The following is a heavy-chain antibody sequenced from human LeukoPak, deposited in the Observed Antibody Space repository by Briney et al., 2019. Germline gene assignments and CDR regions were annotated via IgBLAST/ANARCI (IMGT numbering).Heavy chain of an antibody. J-gene: IGHJ3*02. D-gene: IGHD3-10*01. CDR1: GGTLSSYA. V-gene: IGHV1-69*13. Sequence: GASVKVSCKASGGTLSSYAISWVRQAPGQGLEWMGGIIPIFGTANYAQKFQGRVTITADESTSTAYMELSSLRSEDTAVYYCARDVPGDAFDIWGQGTMVTVSS. CDR2: IIPIFGTA. CDR3: ARDVPGDAFDI.